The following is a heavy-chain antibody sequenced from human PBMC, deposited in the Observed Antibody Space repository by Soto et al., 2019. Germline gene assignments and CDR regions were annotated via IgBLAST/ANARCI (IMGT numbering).Heavy chain of an antibody. CDR2: IRSKAYGGTT. CDR1: GFTFGDYA. CDR3: TRDRGGSYWDAFDI. D-gene: IGHD1-26*01. V-gene: IGHV3-49*04. Sequence: GGSLRLYCTASGFTFGDYAMSWVRQAPGKGLEWVGFIRSKAYGGTTEYAASVKGRFTISRDDSKSIAYLQMNSLKTEDTAVYYCTRDRGGSYWDAFDIWGQGTMVTVSS. J-gene: IGHJ3*02.